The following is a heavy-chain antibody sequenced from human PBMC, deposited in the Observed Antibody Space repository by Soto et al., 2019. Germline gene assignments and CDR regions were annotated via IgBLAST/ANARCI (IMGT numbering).Heavy chain of an antibody. Sequence: GGSLRLSCAASGFTVSSNYMSWVRQAPGKGLEWVSVIYSGSSTYYADSVKGRFTISRDNSKNTLYLQMNSLSAEDTAVYYCASAPNYGDVDYWGQGTLVTVSS. CDR2: IYSGSST. CDR1: GFTVSSNY. CDR3: ASAPNYGDVDY. J-gene: IGHJ4*02. V-gene: IGHV3-66*01. D-gene: IGHD4-17*01.